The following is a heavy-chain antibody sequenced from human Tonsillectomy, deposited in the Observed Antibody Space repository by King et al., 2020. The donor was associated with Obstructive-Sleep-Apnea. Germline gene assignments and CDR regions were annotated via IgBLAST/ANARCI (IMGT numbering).Heavy chain of an antibody. V-gene: IGHV3-21*01. J-gene: IGHJ4*02. CDR2: ISSTGFYI. CDR1: GFTFSSYG. CDR3: ARGGRGEFDS. D-gene: IGHD6-25*01. Sequence: VQLVESGGGRVEPGGSLRLSCAASGFTFSSYGMNWVRQAPGKGLEWVSSISSTGFYIYNADSVQGRFTISRDNAKNSLYLQVDSLRAEDTAMYYCARGGRGEFDSWGQGTLVTVSS.